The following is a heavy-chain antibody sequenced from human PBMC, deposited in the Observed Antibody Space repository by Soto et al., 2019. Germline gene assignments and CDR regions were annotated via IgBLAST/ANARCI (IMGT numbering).Heavy chain of an antibody. V-gene: IGHV3-30-3*01. CDR3: ARDLGKVVAARMDV. CDR1: GFTFSSYA. Sequence: QVQLVESGGGVVQPGRSLRLSCAASGFTFSSYAMHWVRQAPGKGLEWVAVISYDGSNKYYTDSVKGRFTISRDNSKNPLYLQMNSLRAEDTAVYYCARDLGKVVAARMDVWGQGTTVTVSS. CDR2: ISYDGSNK. D-gene: IGHD2-2*01. J-gene: IGHJ6*02.